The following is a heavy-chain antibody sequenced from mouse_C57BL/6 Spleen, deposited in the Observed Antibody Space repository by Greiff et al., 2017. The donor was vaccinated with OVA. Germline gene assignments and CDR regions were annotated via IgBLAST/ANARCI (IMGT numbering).Heavy chain of an antibody. CDR2: ISGGGGNP. J-gene: IGHJ4*01. CDR1: GFTFSSYT. CDR3: ARRRDLRGPMDY. V-gene: IGHV5-9*01. Sequence: VQLKESGGGLVKPGGSLKLSCAASGFTFSSYTMSWVRQTPEKRLEWVATISGGGGNPYYPDSVKGRFTISRDNAKNTLYLQMSSLESEDTALYYCARRRDLRGPMDYWGQGTSVTVSS.